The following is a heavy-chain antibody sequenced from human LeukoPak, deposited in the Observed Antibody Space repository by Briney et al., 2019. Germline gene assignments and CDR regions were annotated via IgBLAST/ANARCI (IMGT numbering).Heavy chain of an antibody. Sequence: GGSLRLSCTASGFTFGDYVMSWVRQAPGKGLEWVGFIRSKPYGGTTEYAASVKGRFIISRDDSKTIAYLQMNSLKSEDAAVYYCTTGSATGTGSGYWGQGTLVTVSS. CDR1: GFTFGDYV. CDR3: TTGSATGTGSGY. V-gene: IGHV3-49*04. CDR2: IRSKPYGGTT. J-gene: IGHJ4*02. D-gene: IGHD6-13*01.